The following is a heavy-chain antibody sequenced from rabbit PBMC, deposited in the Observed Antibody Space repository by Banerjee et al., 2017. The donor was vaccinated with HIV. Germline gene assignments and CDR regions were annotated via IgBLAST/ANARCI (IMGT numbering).Heavy chain of an antibody. CDR1: GFDLSSLHW. CDR2: IYTGSGSDS. D-gene: IGHD7-1*01. J-gene: IGHJ3*01. CDR3: ARDYTAYTGFGYRMDL. V-gene: IGHV1S45*01. Sequence: QEQLEESGGDLVKPEGSLTLTCTASGFDLSSLHWICWVRQAPGKGLEWIGCIYTGSGSDSHYASWAKGRFTMSNPSSTTVTLQMTSLTAADTATYFCARDYTAYTGFGYRMDLRGQGTLSPS.